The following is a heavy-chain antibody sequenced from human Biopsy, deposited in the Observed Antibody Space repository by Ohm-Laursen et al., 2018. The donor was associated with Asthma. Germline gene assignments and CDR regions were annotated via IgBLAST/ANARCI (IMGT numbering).Heavy chain of an antibody. CDR2: HDHEEGGT. CDR1: GYSLTDLS. Sequence: ASVKVSCKISGYSLTDLSTHWVRQAPGQGLEWMGGHDHEEGGTVNAQRFQGRVTMTEDTSTDTAYMELSSLSSDDTAVYYCASDFPKDYVRCNFQFWGQGTLVTVSS. D-gene: IGHD4-17*01. V-gene: IGHV1-24*01. CDR3: ASDFPKDYVRCNFQF. J-gene: IGHJ4*02.